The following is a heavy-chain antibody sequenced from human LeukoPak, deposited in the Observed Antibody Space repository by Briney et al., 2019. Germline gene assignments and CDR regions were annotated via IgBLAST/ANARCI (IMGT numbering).Heavy chain of an antibody. CDR1: GFPFSNHA. J-gene: IGHJ5*02. D-gene: IGHD2-21*02. V-gene: IGHV3-23*01. CDR3: VREAGYCASVCLKSNWFDP. Sequence: GGPLRLSCAASGFPFSNHAMSWVRQPPGKGLEWVSAISNGNTYYADSMRGRFTISRDDSKNMVYLQMNSLRDEDTALYYCVREAGYCASVCLKSNWFDPGAREPWSPSLQ. CDR2: ISNGNT.